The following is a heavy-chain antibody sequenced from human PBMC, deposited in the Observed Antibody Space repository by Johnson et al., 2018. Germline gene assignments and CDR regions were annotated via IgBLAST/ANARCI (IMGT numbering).Heavy chain of an antibody. CDR1: GFTFSTYG. D-gene: IGHD3-22*01. CDR2: ISYDGSNK. V-gene: IGHV3-30*03. J-gene: IGHJ1*01. CDR3: ARSLTYYLDSSGYYLEYFHH. Sequence: QVQLVQSGGGVVQPGKSLRLSCAASGFTFSTYGMHWVRQAPGKGLEWVAVISYDGSNKYYADSVKGRFTISRDNSKNTLYLQMNSLRAEDTAVYYCARSLTYYLDSSGYYLEYFHHWGQGTLVTVSS.